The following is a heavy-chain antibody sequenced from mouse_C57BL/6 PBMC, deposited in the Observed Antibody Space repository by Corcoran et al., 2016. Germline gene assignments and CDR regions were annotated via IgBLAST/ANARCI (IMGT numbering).Heavy chain of an antibody. Sequence: QIQLVQSGPELKKPGETVKISCKASGYTFTTSGMSWVKQAPGKGLKWMGWINTYSGVPTYADDFKGRFAFSLETSASTAYLQINNLKNEDTATYFCARGPYYYGIDYWGQGTTLTVSS. CDR2: INTYSGVP. CDR3: ARGPYYYGIDY. CDR1: GYTFTTSG. D-gene: IGHD1-1*01. J-gene: IGHJ2*01. V-gene: IGHV9-3*01.